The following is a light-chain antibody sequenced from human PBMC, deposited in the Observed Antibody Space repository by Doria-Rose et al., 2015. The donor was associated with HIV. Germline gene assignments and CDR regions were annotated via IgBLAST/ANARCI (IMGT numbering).Light chain of an antibody. CDR2: RTS. J-gene: IGKJ3*01. V-gene: IGKV1-39*01. Sequence: WYRQKAGKAPELRIYRTSTLHSGFPSRVSGSGSGTDFTLAITSLQSEDFGIYFCQQSYSTVPCTFGPGTKVEVK. CDR3: QQSYSTVPCT.